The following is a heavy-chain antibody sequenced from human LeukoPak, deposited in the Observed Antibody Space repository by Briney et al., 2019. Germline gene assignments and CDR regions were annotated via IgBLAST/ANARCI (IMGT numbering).Heavy chain of an antibody. V-gene: IGHV1-18*01. Sequence: GASVKVSCKASGYTFTSYGISWVRQAPGQGLEWMGWISAYNGNTNYAQKLQGRFTMTTDTSTSTAYMELRSLRSDDTAVYYCARAVGATRVYYYYYYMDVWGKGTTVTVSS. CDR3: ARAVGATRVYYYYYYMDV. CDR1: GYTFTSYG. CDR2: ISAYNGNT. D-gene: IGHD1-26*01. J-gene: IGHJ6*03.